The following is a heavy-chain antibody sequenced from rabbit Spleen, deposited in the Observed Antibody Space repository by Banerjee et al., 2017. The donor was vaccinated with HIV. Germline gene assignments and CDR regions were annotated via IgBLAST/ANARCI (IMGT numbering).Heavy chain of an antibody. D-gene: IGHD1-1*01. V-gene: IGHV1S45*01. J-gene: IGHJ4*01. CDR3: AGGADCAVGGYDL. CDR1: GFAFSGNYY. CDR2: IFACSSGST. Sequence: QEQLVESGGGLVKPEGSLTLTCTASGFAFSGNYYICWFRQAPGKGREWIACIFACSSGSTYYGSWAKGRITNSKTSAAPGAPEKARLTAAGTAPLFCAGGADCAVGGYDLWGPGTLVTVS.